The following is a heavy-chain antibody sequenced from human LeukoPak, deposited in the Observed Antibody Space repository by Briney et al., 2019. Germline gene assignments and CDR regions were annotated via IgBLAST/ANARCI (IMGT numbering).Heavy chain of an antibody. CDR3: ATSRTFDY. V-gene: IGHV3-7*01. CDR2: IKQDGSEK. Sequence: GGSLRLSCAASGFTLNSYWMNWVRQAPGKGLEWVANIKQDGSEKYYVDSVKGRFTISRDNAENSLYLQMNSLRAEDTAVYYCATSRTFDYWGQGTLVTVSS. J-gene: IGHJ4*02. CDR1: GFTLNSYW. D-gene: IGHD1-7*01.